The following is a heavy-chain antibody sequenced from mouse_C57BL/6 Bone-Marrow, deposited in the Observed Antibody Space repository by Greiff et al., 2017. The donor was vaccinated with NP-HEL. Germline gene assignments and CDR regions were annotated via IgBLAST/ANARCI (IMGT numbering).Heavy chain of an antibody. CDR3: ARRALIPDGYFPFAY. J-gene: IGHJ3*01. Sequence: VQLQQSGAELMKPGASVKLSCKATGYTFTGYWIEWVKQRPGHGLAWIGEILPGSGSTNYNEKLKGKATFTADTSSNTAYMQLSSLTTEDSAIYYCARRALIPDGYFPFAYWGQGTLVTVSA. D-gene: IGHD2-3*01. CDR2: ILPGSGST. V-gene: IGHV1-9*01. CDR1: GYTFTGYW.